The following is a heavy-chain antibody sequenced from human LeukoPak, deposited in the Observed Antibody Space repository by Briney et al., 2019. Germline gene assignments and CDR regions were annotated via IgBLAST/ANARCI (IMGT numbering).Heavy chain of an antibody. Sequence: GGSLRLSCAASGFTFSSYGMHWVRQAPGKGLEWAAVIWHDGNNKYYADSVKGRFTISRDNSKNTLYLQMNSLRAEDTAVYYCARGPGSSVYASAIDHWGQGTLVTVSS. D-gene: IGHD2-8*01. J-gene: IGHJ4*02. CDR2: IWHDGNNK. CDR1: GFTFSSYG. V-gene: IGHV3-33*01. CDR3: ARGPGSSVYASAIDH.